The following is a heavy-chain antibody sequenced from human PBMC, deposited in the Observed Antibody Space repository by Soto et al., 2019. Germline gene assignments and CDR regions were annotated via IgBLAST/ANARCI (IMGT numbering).Heavy chain of an antibody. V-gene: IGHV4-39*01. J-gene: IGHJ4*02. CDR1: GGSIYRSGYY. CDR3: GKVLVGATGHTDSDS. D-gene: IGHD2-15*01. Sequence: LSLTFTVSGGSIYRSGYYWGWIRQPPGRGLEWIGNIDYNGVTYSNPSLKSRVTISRDTSKNQFSLKLTSVTAADTALYYCGKVLVGATGHTDSDSWGPGTLVTVSS. CDR2: IDYNGVT.